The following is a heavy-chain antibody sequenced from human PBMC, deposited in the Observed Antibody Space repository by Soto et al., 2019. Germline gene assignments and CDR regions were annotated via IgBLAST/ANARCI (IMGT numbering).Heavy chain of an antibody. CDR2: IKGDETTT. D-gene: IGHD1-1*01. V-gene: IGHV3-74*01. J-gene: IGHJ6*03. CDR1: GFSFSDYW. Sequence: EVQLVESGGGLIQPGGSPRLSCAASGFSFSDYWIHWVRQVPGKGLVWVSRIKGDETTTNYADFVKGRFTISRDNAKNTVFLQMNSLRVEDTAVYYCARGGWKAYYMDVWGKGATVSVSS. CDR3: ARGGWKAYYMDV.